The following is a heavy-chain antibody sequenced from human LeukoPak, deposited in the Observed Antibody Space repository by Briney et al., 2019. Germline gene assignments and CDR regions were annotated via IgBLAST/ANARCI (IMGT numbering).Heavy chain of an antibody. D-gene: IGHD3-3*01. V-gene: IGHV4-39*01. CDR3: ARREDFWSGYYTGGDR. CDR2: IYYSGST. Sequence: PSETLSLTCTVSGGSISSSSYYWGWIRQPPGKGLEWIGSIYYSGSTYYNPSLKSRVTISVDTSKNQFSLKLSSVTAADTAVYYCARREDFWSGYYTGGDRWGQGTLVTVSS. J-gene: IGHJ4*02. CDR1: GGSISSSSYY.